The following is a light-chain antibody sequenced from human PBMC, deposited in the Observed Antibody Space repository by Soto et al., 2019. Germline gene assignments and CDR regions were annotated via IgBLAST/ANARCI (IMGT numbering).Light chain of an antibody. Sequence: QSALTQPPSASGTPGQRVTISCSGGSSNIGVNTVTWYQQLPRAAPKLLIYTNDQRPSGVPDRFSASKSGTAASLAISGLQSEDEADYYCVAWDDSLNGYVFGPGTKVTVL. CDR2: TND. CDR1: SSNIGVNT. V-gene: IGLV1-44*01. CDR3: VAWDDSLNGYV. J-gene: IGLJ1*01.